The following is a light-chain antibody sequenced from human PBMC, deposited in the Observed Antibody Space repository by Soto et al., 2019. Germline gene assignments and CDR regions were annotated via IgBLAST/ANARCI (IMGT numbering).Light chain of an antibody. CDR2: DVT. CDR3: TSYRGSGIFEV. V-gene: IGLV2-14*01. CDR1: SSDIGVYNY. Sequence: QSALTQPASVSGSPGQSITISCTGTSSDIGVYNYVSWYQQHPGKAPKLMIYDVTKQPSGVSNRFSGSKSGNTASLTISGLQTEDEADYYCTSYRGSGIFEVFGGGTKLTVL. J-gene: IGLJ2*01.